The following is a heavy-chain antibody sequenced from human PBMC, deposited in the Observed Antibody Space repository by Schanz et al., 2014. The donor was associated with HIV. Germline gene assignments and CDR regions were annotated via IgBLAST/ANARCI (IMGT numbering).Heavy chain of an antibody. V-gene: IGHV3-23*01. CDR3: AKPEYDSSGNSQSHFDY. J-gene: IGHJ4*02. D-gene: IGHD3-22*01. CDR2: ISESGGST. Sequence: EVQLLESGGGLVQPGGSLRLSCAVSGFTITSYGMSWVRQAPGKGLEWVSAISESGGSTYYADSVKGRFTISRDNSKNTLYLQMTTLRTEDTAVYYCAKPEYDSSGNSQSHFDYWGQGTLVTVSS. CDR1: GFTITSYG.